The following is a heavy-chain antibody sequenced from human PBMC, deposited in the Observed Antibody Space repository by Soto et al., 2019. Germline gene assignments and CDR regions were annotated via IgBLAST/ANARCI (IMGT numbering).Heavy chain of an antibody. CDR1: GDRVSRNSAA. CDR3: ARGFEMVVVAATDYYYYGMDV. J-gene: IGHJ6*02. CDR2: TYYRSKWYN. D-gene: IGHD2-15*01. V-gene: IGHV6-1*01. Sequence: SQTLSLSCAISGDRVSRNSAAWNWIRQSPSRGLEWLGRTYYRSKWYNDYAVSVKSRITINPDTSKNQSSLQLNSVTPEDTAVYYCARGFEMVVVAATDYYYYGMDVWGQGTTVTVSS.